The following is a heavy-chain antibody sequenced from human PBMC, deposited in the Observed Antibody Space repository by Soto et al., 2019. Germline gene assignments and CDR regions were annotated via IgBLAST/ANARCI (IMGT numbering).Heavy chain of an antibody. CDR1: GFTFSSYA. CDR2: ISYDGSNK. CDR3: ARNWRDTYYYGSSGYYAPFDY. J-gene: IGHJ4*02. D-gene: IGHD3-22*01. Sequence: PGGSLRLSCAASGFTFSSYAMHWVRQAPGKGLEWVAVISYDGSNKYYADSVKGRFTISRDNSKNTLYLQMNSLRAEDTAVYYCARNWRDTYYYGSSGYYAPFDYWGQGTLVTVSS. V-gene: IGHV3-30-3*01.